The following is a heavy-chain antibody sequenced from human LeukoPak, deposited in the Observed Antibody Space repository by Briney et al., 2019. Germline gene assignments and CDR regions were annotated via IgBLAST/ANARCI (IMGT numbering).Heavy chain of an antibody. CDR3: AAQYYDILS. CDR1: GGSISSGSYY. V-gene: IGHV4-61*02. Sequence: SETLSLTCTVSGGSISSGSYYWSWIRQPAGKGLEWIGRIYTSGSTNYHPSLKSRVTISVDTSKNQFSLKLSSVTAAATAVYYCAAQYYDILSWGQGTLVTVSS. CDR2: IYTSGST. J-gene: IGHJ4*02. D-gene: IGHD3-9*01.